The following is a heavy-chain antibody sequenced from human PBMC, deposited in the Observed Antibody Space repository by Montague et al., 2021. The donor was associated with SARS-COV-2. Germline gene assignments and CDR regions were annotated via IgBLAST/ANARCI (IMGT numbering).Heavy chain of an antibody. CDR2: IYHSGTT. J-gene: IGHJ3*02. CDR1: GFSIGSCDY. Sequence: SETLSLTCTVSGFSIGSCDYWGWIRQPPGKGLEWIGSIYHSGTTYYNPSLQSRLTMSIDTSKNQFSLRLTSVTAADTAVFFCVSEKAGGLRNVFDNWGQGTTVTVSS. CDR3: VSEKAGGLRNVFDN. V-gene: IGHV4-38-2*02.